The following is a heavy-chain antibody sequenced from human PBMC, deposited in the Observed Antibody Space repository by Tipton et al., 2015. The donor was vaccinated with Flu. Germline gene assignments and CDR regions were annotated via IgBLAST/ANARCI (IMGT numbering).Heavy chain of an antibody. CDR1: GASISSESYY. CDR2: IYHSGST. Sequence: TLSLTCTVSGASISSESYYWGWIRQPPGKGLEWIVNIYHSGSTNYNPSLKSRVTISLDKSKNQFSLNLSSVTAADTAVYYCARVGAVTMVRGLAFDAFDIWGLGTMVAVSS. V-gene: IGHV4-39*07. D-gene: IGHD3-10*01. CDR3: ARVGAVTMVRGLAFDAFDI. J-gene: IGHJ3*02.